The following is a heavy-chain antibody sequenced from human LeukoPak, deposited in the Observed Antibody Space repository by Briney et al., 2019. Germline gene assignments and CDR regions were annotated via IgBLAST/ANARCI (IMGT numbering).Heavy chain of an antibody. Sequence: GASVKVSCKASGYTFTSYDINWVRQATGQGLEWMGWMNPNSGNTGYAQKFQGRVTMTRNTSISTAYMELRSLRSDDTAVYYCARAPRVAYNWFDPWGQGTLVTVSS. CDR2: MNPNSGNT. CDR1: GYTFTSYD. V-gene: IGHV1-8*01. CDR3: ARAPRVAYNWFDP. J-gene: IGHJ5*02.